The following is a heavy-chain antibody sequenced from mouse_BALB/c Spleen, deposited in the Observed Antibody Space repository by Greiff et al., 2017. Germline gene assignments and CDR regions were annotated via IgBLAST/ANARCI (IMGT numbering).Heavy chain of an antibody. CDR2: INPGSGGT. CDR1: GYAFTNYL. D-gene: IGHD2-1*01. Sequence: QVQLQQSGADLVRPGTSVKVSCKASGYAFTNYLIEWVKQRPGQGLEWIGVINPGSGGTNYNEKFKGKATLTADKSSSTAYMQLSSLTSDDSAVYYCARQGNYAYWGQGTLVTVSA. V-gene: IGHV1-54*01. CDR3: ARQGNYAY. J-gene: IGHJ3*01.